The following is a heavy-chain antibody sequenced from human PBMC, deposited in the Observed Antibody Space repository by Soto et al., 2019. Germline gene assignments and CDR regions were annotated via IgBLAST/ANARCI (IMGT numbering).Heavy chain of an antibody. CDR2: IYYSGST. CDR1: GGSISSGGYY. D-gene: IGHD4-17*01. V-gene: IGHV4-31*03. J-gene: IGHJ4*02. CDR3: ARGGDDYGNFDY. Sequence: SETLSLTCTVSGGSISSGGYYWSWIRQHPGKGLEWIGYIYYSGSTYYNPSLKSRVTISVDTSKNQFSLKLSSVTAAGTAVYYCARGGDDYGNFDYWGQGTLVTVSS.